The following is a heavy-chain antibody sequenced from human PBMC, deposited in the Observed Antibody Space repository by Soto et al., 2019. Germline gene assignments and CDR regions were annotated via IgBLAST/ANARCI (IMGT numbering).Heavy chain of an antibody. D-gene: IGHD2-15*01. CDR1: GGSIRSVGSY. Sequence: PSETLSLTCSVSGGSIRSVGSYWSWIRQHPGKGLDYIGYINHSGSTNYNPSLKSRVTISVDTSKNQFSLKLSSVTAADTAVYYCAREGYCSGGSCYSRTLDYWGQGTLVTVSS. CDR2: INHSGST. J-gene: IGHJ4*02. V-gene: IGHV4-31*03. CDR3: AREGYCSGGSCYSRTLDY.